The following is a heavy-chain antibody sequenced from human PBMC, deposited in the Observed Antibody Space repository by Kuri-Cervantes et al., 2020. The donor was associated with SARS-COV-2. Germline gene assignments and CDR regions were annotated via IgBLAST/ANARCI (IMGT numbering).Heavy chain of an antibody. D-gene: IGHD6-19*01. Sequence: ASVKVSCKASGGTFSSYDINWVRQATGQGLEWVGWMNPNTDTTGHAQKFQGRVTMTWNTSISTAYMELRSLTFEDTAVYYCARTIAVGPSSFYYYYYMDVWGEGTTVT. CDR1: GGTFSSYD. J-gene: IGHJ6*03. V-gene: IGHV1-8*02. CDR3: ARTIAVGPSSFYYYYYMDV. CDR2: MNPNTDTT.